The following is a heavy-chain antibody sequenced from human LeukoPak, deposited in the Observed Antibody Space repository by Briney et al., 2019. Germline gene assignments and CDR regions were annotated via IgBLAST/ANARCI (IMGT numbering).Heavy chain of an antibody. V-gene: IGHV3-9*01. J-gene: IGHJ4*02. D-gene: IGHD5-12*01. CDR1: GFTFDDYA. CDR2: ISWNSGSI. Sequence: GGSLRLSCAASGFTFDDYAMHWVRQAPGKGLEWVSGISWNSGSIGYADSVKGRFTISRDNSKNSLYLQMNSLRTEDTALYYCAKDMGYSGYDQNGFDYWGQGTLVTASS. CDR3: AKDMGYSGYDQNGFDY.